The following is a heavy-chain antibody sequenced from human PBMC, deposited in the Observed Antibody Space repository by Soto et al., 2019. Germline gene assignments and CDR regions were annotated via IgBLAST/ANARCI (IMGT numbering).Heavy chain of an antibody. V-gene: IGHV4-30-4*01. Sequence: QVQLQESGPGLVEPSQTLSLTCTVSGGAVSGGSINSGDYYWSWIRQPPGKGLEWIGNSHYSGSSYYNPSLKSRVTISVDTSKNQFSLILGSVTAADTAVYYCARFGSRVGYNYDVGGNNWFDPWGQGTLVTVSS. CDR1: GGSINSGDYY. D-gene: IGHD5-12*01. CDR2: SHYSGSS. J-gene: IGHJ5*02. CDR3: ARFGSRVGYNYDVGGNNWFDP.